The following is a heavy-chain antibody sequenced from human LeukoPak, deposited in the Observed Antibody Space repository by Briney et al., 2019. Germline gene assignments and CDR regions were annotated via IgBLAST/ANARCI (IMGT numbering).Heavy chain of an antibody. CDR1: GYTFTSYG. CDR3: ASNGKQQLVLRYYFDY. CDR2: ISAYNGNT. V-gene: IGHV1-18*01. D-gene: IGHD6-13*01. J-gene: IGHJ4*02. Sequence: GASVKVSCKASGYTFTSYGISWVRQAPGQGLEWMGWISAYNGNTNYAQKLQGRVTMTTDTSTSTAYMELRSLRSEDTAVYYCASNGKQQLVLRYYFDYWGQGTLVTVSS.